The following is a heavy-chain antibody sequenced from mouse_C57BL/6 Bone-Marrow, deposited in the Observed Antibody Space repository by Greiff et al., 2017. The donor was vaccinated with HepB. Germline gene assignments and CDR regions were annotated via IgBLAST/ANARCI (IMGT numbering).Heavy chain of an antibody. D-gene: IGHD1-1*01. CDR3: TRDGTTVVATPGFAY. CDR2: ISSGGDYI. V-gene: IGHV5-9-1*02. CDR1: GFTFSSYA. J-gene: IGHJ3*01. Sequence: EVKVEESGEGLVKPGGSLKLSCAASGFTFSSYAMSWVRQTPEKRLEWVAYISSGGDYIYYADTVKGRFTISRDNARNTLYLQMSSLKSEDTAMYYCTRDGTTVVATPGFAYWGQGTLVTVSA.